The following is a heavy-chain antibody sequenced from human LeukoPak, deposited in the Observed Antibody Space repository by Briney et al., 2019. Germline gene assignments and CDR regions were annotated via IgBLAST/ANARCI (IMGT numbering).Heavy chain of an antibody. J-gene: IGHJ4*02. CDR2: IYYSGST. CDR1: GGSISSSSYY. V-gene: IGHV4-39*01. Sequence: SETLSLTCTVSGGSISSSSYYWGWIRQPPGKGLEWIGSIYYSGSTYYNPSLKSRVTISVDTSKNQFSLKLSSVTAADTAVYYCARSSSGWYGDYFDYWGQGTLVTVSS. CDR3: ARSSSGWYGDYFDY. D-gene: IGHD6-19*01.